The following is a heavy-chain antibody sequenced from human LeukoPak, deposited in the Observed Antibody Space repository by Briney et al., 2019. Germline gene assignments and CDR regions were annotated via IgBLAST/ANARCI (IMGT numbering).Heavy chain of an antibody. CDR1: GFTFSTYA. CDR3: AKGGSPSSYSSSGY. CDR2: ICGSDGSR. Sequence: GGSLRLSCAASGFTFSTYAMSRVRQAPGKGLEWVSAICGSDGSRYYADSVKGRFTISRDNSKNTLYLQMNSLRGEDTAVYYCAKGGSPSSYSSSGYWGQGTLVTVSS. V-gene: IGHV3-23*01. J-gene: IGHJ4*02. D-gene: IGHD2-2*01.